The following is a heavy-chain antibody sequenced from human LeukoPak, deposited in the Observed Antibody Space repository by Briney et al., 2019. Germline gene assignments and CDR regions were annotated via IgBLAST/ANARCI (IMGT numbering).Heavy chain of an antibody. V-gene: IGHV3-7*01. CDR3: ARDPSYDILTGYKYAFDV. Sequence: PGGSLRLSCAASGFTFSMYWMSWVRQAPGKGLEWVANIKQDGSEKFYVGSVKGRFTISRDNAKNSLYLQMNSLRAEDTAVYHCARDPSYDILTGYKYAFDVWGQGTMVTVSS. D-gene: IGHD3-9*01. J-gene: IGHJ3*01. CDR1: GFTFSMYW. CDR2: IKQDGSEK.